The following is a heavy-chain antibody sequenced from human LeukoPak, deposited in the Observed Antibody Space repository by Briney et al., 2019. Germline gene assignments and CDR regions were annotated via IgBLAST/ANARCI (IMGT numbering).Heavy chain of an antibody. V-gene: IGHV1-18*01. Sequence: GASVKVSCKASGYRCTSYGITWVRQAPGQGLEWMGWISAYNGNTNYAQKVQGGVTLTTDTSTSTAYMELRSLRSDDTAVYYCARESSAELLRNWYFDLWGRGTLVTVSS. CDR3: ARESSAELLRNWYFDL. J-gene: IGHJ2*01. CDR1: GYRCTSYG. CDR2: ISAYNGNT. D-gene: IGHD2-15*01.